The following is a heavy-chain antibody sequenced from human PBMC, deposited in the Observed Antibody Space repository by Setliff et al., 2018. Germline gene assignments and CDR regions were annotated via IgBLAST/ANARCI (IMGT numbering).Heavy chain of an antibody. CDR2: ISAYNGNT. CDR1: GYTFTSYG. V-gene: IGHV1-18*01. Sequence: GASVKVFCKASGYTFTSYGISWVRQAPGQGLEWMGWISAYNGNTNYAQKLQGRVTMTTDTSTSTAYMELRSLRSDDTAVYYCARVGVYYYDSSGYHRSPYYYYYGMDVWGQGTTVTVSS. J-gene: IGHJ6*02. CDR3: ARVGVYYYDSSGYHRSPYYYYYGMDV. D-gene: IGHD3-22*01.